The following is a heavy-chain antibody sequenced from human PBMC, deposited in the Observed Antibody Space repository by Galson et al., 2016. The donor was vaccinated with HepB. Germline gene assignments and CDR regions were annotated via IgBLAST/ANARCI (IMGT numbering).Heavy chain of an antibody. V-gene: IGHV3-64D*06. Sequence: SLKLSCAASGFTFSSYAIHWVRQAPGKGLEYLSEITGNEGITYYADSVKGRFTISRDNSRNTLYLQMSSLTTEDTAVYYCVKDQSGTWGAFDIWGQGTLVTVSS. CDR2: ITGNEGIT. J-gene: IGHJ3*02. CDR3: VKDQSGTWGAFDI. D-gene: IGHD3-16*01. CDR1: GFTFSSYA.